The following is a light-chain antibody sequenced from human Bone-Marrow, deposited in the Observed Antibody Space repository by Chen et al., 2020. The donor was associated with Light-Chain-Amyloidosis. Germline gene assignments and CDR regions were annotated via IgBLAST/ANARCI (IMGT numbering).Light chain of an antibody. CDR2: GKN. J-gene: IGLJ3*02. Sequence: SFELTPDPAVSVAFGPTVRIPCQGDSLRSYYASWYQQKPGQAPVLVIYGKNNRPSGIPDRFSGSSSGNTASLTITGAQAEDEADYYCNSRDSSGNHPFGGGTKLTVL. CDR1: SLRSYY. CDR3: NSRDSSGNHP. V-gene: IGLV3-19*01.